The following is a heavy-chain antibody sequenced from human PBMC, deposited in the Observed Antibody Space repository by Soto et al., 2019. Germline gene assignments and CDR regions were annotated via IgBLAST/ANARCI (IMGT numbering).Heavy chain of an antibody. V-gene: IGHV3-21*01. D-gene: IGHD4-17*01. CDR2: ISSSSSYI. Sequence: ESGGGLVKPGGSLRLSCAASGFTFSSYSMNWVRQAPGKGLEWVSSISSSSSYIYYADSVKGRFTISRDNAKNSLYLQMNSLRAEDTAVYYCARADYGGNSNYYYGMDVWGQGTTVTVSS. CDR1: GFTFSSYS. CDR3: ARADYGGNSNYYYGMDV. J-gene: IGHJ6*02.